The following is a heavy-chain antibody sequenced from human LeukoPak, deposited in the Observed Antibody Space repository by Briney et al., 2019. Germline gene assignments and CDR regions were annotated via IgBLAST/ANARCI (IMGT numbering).Heavy chain of an antibody. CDR1: GYSFTSYW. CDR2: IYPDDSAT. J-gene: IGHJ4*02. Sequence: GASLKISCKGSGYSFTSYWIAWVRQMPGKGLEWMGIIYPDDSATRYSPSFQGQVTISADESISTAYLQWSSLKASDTAMYYCARRAYGAKNFYHCGQGSRVTVSS. CDR3: ARRAYGAKNFYH. V-gene: IGHV5-51*01. D-gene: IGHD4-23*01.